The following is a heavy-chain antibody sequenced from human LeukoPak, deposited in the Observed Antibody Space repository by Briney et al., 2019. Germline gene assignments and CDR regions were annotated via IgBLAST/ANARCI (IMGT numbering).Heavy chain of an antibody. J-gene: IGHJ3*02. V-gene: IGHV4-34*01. Sequence: SRVTISVDTSKNRFSLKLSSVTAADTAVYYCARERQGTTGTTGSAFDIWGQGTMVTVSS. D-gene: IGHD1-1*01. CDR3: ARERQGTTGTTGSAFDI.